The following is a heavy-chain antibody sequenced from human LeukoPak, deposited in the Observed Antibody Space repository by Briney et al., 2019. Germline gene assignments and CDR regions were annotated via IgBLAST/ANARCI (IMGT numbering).Heavy chain of an antibody. V-gene: IGHV3-7*01. CDR1: GFTFSNYW. Sequence: GGSLRLSCAASGFTFSNYWMSWVRQAPGKGLEWVASINGDGSEKNYVDSVRGRFTISRDSAKNSLFLQMNSLRAEDTAVYFCARGGGSLDYWGQGTLVTVSS. J-gene: IGHJ4*02. CDR2: INGDGSEK. CDR3: ARGGGSLDY. D-gene: IGHD2-15*01.